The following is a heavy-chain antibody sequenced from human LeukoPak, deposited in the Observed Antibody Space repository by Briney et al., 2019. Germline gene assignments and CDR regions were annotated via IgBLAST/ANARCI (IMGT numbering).Heavy chain of an antibody. CDR3: ARRIAGDGSHAFDI. CDR1: GFTFSDYN. J-gene: IGHJ3*02. CDR2: TRNSDNNM. V-gene: IGHV3-11*01. D-gene: IGHD6-19*01. Sequence: GGSLRLSCAASGFTFSDYNMGWMRQAPGEGLEWVSYTRNSDNNMFYADSVKGRFTISRDNAKYSVYLQMNSLRAEDTAVYYCARRIAGDGSHAFDIWGPGTMVTVSS.